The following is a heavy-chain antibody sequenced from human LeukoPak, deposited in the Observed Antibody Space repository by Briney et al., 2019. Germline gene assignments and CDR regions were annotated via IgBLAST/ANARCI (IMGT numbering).Heavy chain of an antibody. Sequence: SETLSLTCAVYGGSFSGYYWSWIRQPPGKGLEWIGEINHSGSTNYNLSLKSRVTISVDTSKNQFSLKLSSVTAADTAVYYCARIGYCSSTSCWGNDYWGQGTLVTVSS. CDR1: GGSFSGYY. CDR2: INHSGST. V-gene: IGHV4-34*01. D-gene: IGHD2-2*01. CDR3: ARIGYCSSTSCWGNDY. J-gene: IGHJ4*02.